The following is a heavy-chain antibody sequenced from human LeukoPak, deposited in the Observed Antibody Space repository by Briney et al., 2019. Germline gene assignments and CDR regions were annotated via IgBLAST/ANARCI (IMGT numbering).Heavy chain of an antibody. CDR1: GFTFSTYS. CDR2: ISSSSSYI. D-gene: IGHD3-22*01. J-gene: IGHJ5*02. Sequence: GGSLRLSCAASGFTFSTYSMNWVRQAPGKGLEWVSSISSSSSYIYYADSVKGRFTISRDNAKNSLYLQMNSLRAEDTAVYYCARDLPNYYDSSGYYKTFDPWGQGTLVTVSS. CDR3: ARDLPNYYDSSGYYKTFDP. V-gene: IGHV3-21*01.